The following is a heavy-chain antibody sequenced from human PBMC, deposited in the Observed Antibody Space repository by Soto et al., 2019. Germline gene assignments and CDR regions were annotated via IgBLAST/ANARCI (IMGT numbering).Heavy chain of an antibody. D-gene: IGHD1-26*01. Sequence: GGSLKLCYVASGLTVSNAWMSWVRQALGKGLEWVGRIKSKTDGGTRDYAVPVKGSFPISRDDPKNTLYLQMNSLKIEGTALYYCTTVIPKVKWELGPWGQGTLVTVSS. V-gene: IGHV3-15*05. CDR1: GLTVSNAW. CDR3: TTVIPKVKWELGP. J-gene: IGHJ5*02. CDR2: IKSKTDGGTR.